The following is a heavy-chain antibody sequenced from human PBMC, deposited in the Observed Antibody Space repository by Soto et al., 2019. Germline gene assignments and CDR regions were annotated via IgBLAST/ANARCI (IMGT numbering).Heavy chain of an antibody. CDR3: ATPSTTMVRGVDYYYYYGMDV. V-gene: IGHV4-39*01. D-gene: IGHD3-10*01. CDR2: IYYSGST. Sequence: PSETLSLTCTVSGGSISSYYWGWIRQPPGKGLEWIGSIYYSGSTYYNPSLKSRVTISVDTSKNQFSLKLSSVTAAGTAVYYCATPSTTMVRGVDYYYYYGMDVWGQGTTVTVSS. J-gene: IGHJ6*02. CDR1: GGSISSYY.